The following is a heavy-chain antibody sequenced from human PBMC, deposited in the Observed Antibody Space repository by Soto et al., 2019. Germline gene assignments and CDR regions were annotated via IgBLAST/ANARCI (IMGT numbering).Heavy chain of an antibody. CDR2: IYPGDSET. D-gene: IGHD2-15*01. J-gene: IGHJ4*02. V-gene: IGHV5-51*03. Sequence: EVQLVQSGAEVKKPGESLRISCKGSGYTFSSYWIAWVRQMPVKGLEWMGIIYPGDSETRITPSFQGQVTISADKSINTAYLQWSSLRASDTAIYYWARVRGCSGGTCYPFDYWGQGTLVTVSS. CDR3: ARVRGCSGGTCYPFDY. CDR1: GYTFSSYW.